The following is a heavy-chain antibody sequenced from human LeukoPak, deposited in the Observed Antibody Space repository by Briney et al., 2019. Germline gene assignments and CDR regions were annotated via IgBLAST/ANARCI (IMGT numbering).Heavy chain of an antibody. CDR1: GGSISSGGYY. Sequence: PSQTLSLTCTVSGGSISSGGYYWSWIRQPPGKGLEWIGEINHSGSTNYNPSLKSRVTISVDTSKNQFSLKLSSVTAADTAVYYCARGIRVPAAPQSRNKKDDAFDIWGQGTMVTVSS. CDR3: ARGIRVPAAPQSRNKKDDAFDI. V-gene: IGHV4-30-2*01. CDR2: INHSGST. J-gene: IGHJ3*02. D-gene: IGHD2-2*01.